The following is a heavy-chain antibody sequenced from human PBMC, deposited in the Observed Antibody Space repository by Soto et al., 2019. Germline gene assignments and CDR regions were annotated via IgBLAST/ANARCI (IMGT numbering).Heavy chain of an antibody. D-gene: IGHD3-3*01. CDR3: ATKRGTYYDFGSGYAFAY. V-gene: IGHV3-23*01. CDR2: ISGSGGST. J-gene: IGHJ4*01. CDR1: GFTFRSYA. Sequence: EVRLLESGGGLVQPGGSLRLSCAASGFTFRSYAMGWVRQAPGKRLEWLSAISGSGGSTYYADSVKCRFTISRDNCKNALYLQMNSRRPEDRAVYYCATKRGTYYDFGSGYAFAYWGNGTLVTVSS.